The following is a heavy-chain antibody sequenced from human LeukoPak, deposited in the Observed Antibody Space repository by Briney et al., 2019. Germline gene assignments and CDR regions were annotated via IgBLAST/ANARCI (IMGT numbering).Heavy chain of an antibody. V-gene: IGHV3-7*05. J-gene: IGHJ4*02. CDR3: ARNPPRYFN. D-gene: IGHD1-26*01. CDR1: GFTFSSYW. CDR2: IQQDRSEK. Sequence: HPGGYLRLSCAASGFTFSSYWMIWVRQAPGKGLEWVANIQQDRSEKYYGDSVKGRFTISRDNVKNSLYLQMNSLRAEDTAVYYCARNPPRYFNWGQGTLVAVSS.